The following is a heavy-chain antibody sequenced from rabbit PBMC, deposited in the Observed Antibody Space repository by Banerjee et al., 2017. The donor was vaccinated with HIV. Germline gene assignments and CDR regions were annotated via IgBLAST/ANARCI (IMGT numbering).Heavy chain of an antibody. Sequence: QEQLVEYGGDLVQPEGSLTLTCKASGFSFSSGYDMCWVRQAPGKGLEWIACINDITSDITYYASWAKGRFTISKTSSTTVTLQMTSLTAADTATYFCARDGYIGYGAASDLWGPGTLVTVS. V-gene: IGHV1S45*01. J-gene: IGHJ4*01. CDR2: INDITSDIT. CDR3: ARDGYIGYGAASDL. CDR1: GFSFSSGYD. D-gene: IGHD7-1*01.